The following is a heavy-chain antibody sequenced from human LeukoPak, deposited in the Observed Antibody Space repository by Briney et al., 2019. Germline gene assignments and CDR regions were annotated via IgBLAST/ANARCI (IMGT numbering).Heavy chain of an antibody. V-gene: IGHV3-30*04. CDR3: ARGGSSFYYYYHLDV. D-gene: IGHD6-6*01. J-gene: IGHJ6*03. CDR1: GFTFSTYA. CDR2: ISYDGSLE. Sequence: PGGSLRLSCAASGFTFSTYAMHWVRQAPGKGLEWVAVISYDGSLEYYADSVKGRFTISRDNSKNTLYLQMNSLSTEDTAVYYCARGGSSFYYYYHLDVWGKGTTVTVSS.